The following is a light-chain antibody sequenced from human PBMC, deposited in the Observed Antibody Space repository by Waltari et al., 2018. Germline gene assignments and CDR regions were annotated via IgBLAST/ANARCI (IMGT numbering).Light chain of an antibody. CDR3: LQTYTKLGT. Sequence: DIQMTQSPSSLSASVGDRVTITCRASQGIANYLNWLQQKPGKVPRLLIYAASNLQSGVPSRFSASGSGADFTLTISSLQPEDFATYYCLQTYTKLGTFGQGTKVEI. V-gene: IGKV1-39*01. CDR1: QGIANY. CDR2: AAS. J-gene: IGKJ1*01.